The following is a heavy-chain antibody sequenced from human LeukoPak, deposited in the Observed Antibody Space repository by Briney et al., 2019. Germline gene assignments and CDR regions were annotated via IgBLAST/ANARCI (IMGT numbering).Heavy chain of an antibody. D-gene: IGHD6-13*01. V-gene: IGHV1-69*04. CDR3: ARVPAAGPYYYYYYGMDV. CDR2: IIPILGIA. CDR1: GGTFSSYA. Sequence: APVKVSCKASGGTFSSYAISWVRQAPGQGLEWMGRIIPILGIANYAQKFQGRVTITADKSTSTAYMELSSLRSEDTAVYYCARVPAAGPYYYYYYGMDVWGQGTTVTVSS. J-gene: IGHJ6*02.